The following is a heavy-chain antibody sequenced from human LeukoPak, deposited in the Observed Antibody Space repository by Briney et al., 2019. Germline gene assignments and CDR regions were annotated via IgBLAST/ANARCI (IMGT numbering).Heavy chain of an antibody. CDR1: GYTFFIYG. Sequence: ASVKVSCKNSGYTFFIYGISWVRQAPGQGVERMGWINTNNCDTNYAENFQGRVTMTTDTSTSTAYMEMRSLRLDDTAVYYCARDAMGFRLTVDYWGQGTPVTVSS. D-gene: IGHD1-26*01. CDR3: ARDAMGFRLTVDY. V-gene: IGHV1-18*01. J-gene: IGHJ4*02. CDR2: INTNNCDT.